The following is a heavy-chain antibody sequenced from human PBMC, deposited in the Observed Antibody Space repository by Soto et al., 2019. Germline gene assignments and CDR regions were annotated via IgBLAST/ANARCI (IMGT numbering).Heavy chain of an antibody. J-gene: IGHJ4*02. D-gene: IGHD1-26*01. CDR2: ISDSGGTS. CDR1: GFIFSNYV. V-gene: IGHV3-23*01. Sequence: GGSLRLSCAASGFIFSNYVISWVRQAPGKGLEWVSSISDSGGTSYYADSVKGRFTTSRDNSKSTLYLQMNSLRAEDTAIYYCAKRPRALLTFDYWGQGTLVTVSS. CDR3: AKRPRALLTFDY.